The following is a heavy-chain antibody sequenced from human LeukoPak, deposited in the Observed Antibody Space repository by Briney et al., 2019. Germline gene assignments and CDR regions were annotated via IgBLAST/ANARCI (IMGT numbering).Heavy chain of an antibody. CDR1: GYSISSGYY. Sequence: PSETLSLTCTVSGYSISSGYYWGWDRQPPGRGLEWIGSIYHSGSTYYSPSLRSRVTTSVDTSKNQFSLSLSSVTAADTAVYYCAICYYDNRGRFDPWGQGTLVTVSS. V-gene: IGHV4-38-2*02. CDR2: IYHSGST. D-gene: IGHD3-22*01. CDR3: AICYYDNRGRFDP. J-gene: IGHJ5*02.